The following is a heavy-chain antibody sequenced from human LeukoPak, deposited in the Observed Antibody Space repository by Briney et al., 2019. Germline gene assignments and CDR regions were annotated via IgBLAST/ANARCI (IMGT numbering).Heavy chain of an antibody. D-gene: IGHD5-18*01. CDR2: ISSSSSYI. CDR3: ARVVVDTAMVTYYFDY. V-gene: IGHV3-21*01. Sequence: GGSLRLSCAASGFTFSSYSMNWVRQAPGKGLEWVSPISSSSSYIYYADSVKGRFTISRDNAKNSLYLQMNSLRAEDTAVYYCARVVVDTAMVTYYFDYWGQGTLVTVSS. CDR1: GFTFSSYS. J-gene: IGHJ4*02.